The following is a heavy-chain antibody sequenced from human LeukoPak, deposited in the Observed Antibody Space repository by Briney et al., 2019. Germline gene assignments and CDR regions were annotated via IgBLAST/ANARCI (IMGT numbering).Heavy chain of an antibody. CDR2: IEPNDSYT. CDR3: ARPGSHCSSTSCLDAFDI. Sequence: GESLMISCKGSGYIFTSYWMRWVRQMPGKGLEWMGGIEPNDSYTNYSASFQRQVTNSADKSISTAYPQWSSLNASDTAMYYCARPGSHCSSTSCLDAFDIWGQGTMVTVSS. J-gene: IGHJ3*02. CDR1: GYIFTSYW. V-gene: IGHV5-10-1*01. D-gene: IGHD2-2*01.